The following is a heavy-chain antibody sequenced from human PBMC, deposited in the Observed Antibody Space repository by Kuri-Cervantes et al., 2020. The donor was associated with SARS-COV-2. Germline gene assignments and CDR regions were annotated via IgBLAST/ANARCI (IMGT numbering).Heavy chain of an antibody. CDR2: MNPSSGDT. Sequence: ASLMDFCKASGDTFTNYVINWGRQATGQGLVLMGWMNPSSGDTGYAQKFQGRVTMTRSTTESKAYMELSSLRSEDTTVYYGARQYFKKFGDYSYYKDVWGKGTTVTVSS. V-gene: IGHV1-8*01. D-gene: IGHD2/OR15-2a*01. J-gene: IGHJ6*03. CDR1: GDTFTNYV. CDR3: ARQYFKKFGDYSYYKDV.